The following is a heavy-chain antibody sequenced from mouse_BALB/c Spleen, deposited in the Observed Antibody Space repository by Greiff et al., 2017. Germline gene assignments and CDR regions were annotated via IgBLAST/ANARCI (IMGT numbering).Heavy chain of an antibody. CDR2: IYPGGGYT. CDR1: GYTFTNYW. V-gene: IGHV1-63*02. J-gene: IGHJ2*01. CDR3: ARLRGNFDY. Sequence: QVHVKQSGAELVRPGTSVKISCKASGYTFTNYWLGWVKQRPGHGLEWIGDIYPGGGYTNYNEKFKGKATLTADTSSSTAYMQLSSLTSEDSAVYFCARLRGNFDYWGQGTTLTVSS.